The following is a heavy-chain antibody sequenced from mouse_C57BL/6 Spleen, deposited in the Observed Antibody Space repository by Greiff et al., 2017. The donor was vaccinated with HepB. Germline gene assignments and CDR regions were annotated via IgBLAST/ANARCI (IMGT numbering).Heavy chain of an antibody. D-gene: IGHD2-4*01. CDR2: IDPSDSYT. CDR1: GYTFTSYW. J-gene: IGHJ2*01. V-gene: IGHV1-50*01. Sequence: QVQLQQPGAELVKPGASVKLSCKASGYTFTSYWMQWVKQRPGQGLEWIGEIDPSDSYTNYNQKFKGKATLTVDTSSSTAYMQLSSLTSEDSAVYYCARKNYYEYGRDFDYWGQGTTLTVSS. CDR3: ARKNYYEYGRDFDY.